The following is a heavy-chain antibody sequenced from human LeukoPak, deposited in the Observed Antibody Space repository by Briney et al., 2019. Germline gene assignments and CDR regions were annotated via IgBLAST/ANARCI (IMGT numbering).Heavy chain of an antibody. CDR1: GYTFTKYY. CDR3: ARGYCSGGSCYSVENWFDP. Sequence: ASVKVSCKASGYTFTKYYMFWARQAPGQGLEWMGRINPSSGGTDYAQKFQGRVTMTRDTSISTAYMELSRLRSDDTAMYYCARGYCSGGSCYSVENWFDPWGQGTLVTVSS. CDR2: INPSSGGT. V-gene: IGHV1-2*06. D-gene: IGHD2-15*01. J-gene: IGHJ5*02.